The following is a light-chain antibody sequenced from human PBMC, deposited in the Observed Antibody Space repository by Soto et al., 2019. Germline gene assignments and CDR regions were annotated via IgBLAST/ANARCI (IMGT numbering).Light chain of an antibody. V-gene: IGKV3-15*01. Sequence: EIVMTQSPATLSVSPGERATLSCRASRSVSSNLAWYQQKPGQAPRLLIYVASTRAPGIPARFSGSGSGTEFTLTISSLQSEDFAVYYCQQYNNWPRTFGQGTKVEIK. CDR3: QQYNNWPRT. J-gene: IGKJ1*01. CDR1: RSVSSN. CDR2: VAS.